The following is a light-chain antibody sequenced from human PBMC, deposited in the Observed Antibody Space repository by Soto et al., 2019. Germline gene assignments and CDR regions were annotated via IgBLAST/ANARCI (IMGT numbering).Light chain of an antibody. CDR1: QNINRG. J-gene: IGKJ1*01. V-gene: IGKV1-5*03. CDR3: QQYDSFLST. CDR2: KAS. Sequence: DLQMTQSPSALSASVGDRVVITCRASQNINRGLAWYQQKPGQAPKLLIFKASTAPGGVPSRFSGSGAGTDFSLTISSLQLDDFETYYCQQYDSFLSTFGQGTKVEIK.